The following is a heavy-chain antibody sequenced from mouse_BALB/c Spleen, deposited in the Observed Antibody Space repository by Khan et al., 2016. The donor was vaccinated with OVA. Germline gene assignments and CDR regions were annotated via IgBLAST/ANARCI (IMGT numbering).Heavy chain of an antibody. V-gene: IGHV1S136*01. CDR3: ATDDGSSCWFAC. D-gene: IGHD1-1*01. J-gene: IGHJ3*01. Sequence: MQLEESGPELVNPGASVKMSCKASGYTFTYYIIHWVKQKPGQGLEWIVYINPYNDGTKYNEKFKGKATLTSDKSSSTAYMELSGLTSEASAVYYGATDDGSSCWFACWGQGTRVTVSA. CDR1: GYTFTYYI. CDR2: INPYNDGT.